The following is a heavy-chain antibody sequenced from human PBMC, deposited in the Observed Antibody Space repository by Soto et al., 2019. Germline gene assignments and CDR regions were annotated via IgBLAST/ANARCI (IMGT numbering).Heavy chain of an antibody. V-gene: IGHV3-30*04. CDR3: AAGEPLNY. CDR2: ISYDGSNK. Sequence: QVQLVESGGGVVQPGRSLRLSCAASGFTFSSYAMHWVRQAPGKGLEWVAVISYDGSNKYYADSVKGRFTISRDNSKNTVYLQMNSLRAEDTAMYYCAAGEPLNYRGQGTLVTVSS. D-gene: IGHD3-10*01. J-gene: IGHJ4*02. CDR1: GFTFSSYA.